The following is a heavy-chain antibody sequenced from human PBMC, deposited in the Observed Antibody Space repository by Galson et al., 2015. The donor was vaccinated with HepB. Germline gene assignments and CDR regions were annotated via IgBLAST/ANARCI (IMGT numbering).Heavy chain of an antibody. CDR2: INAYSGNT. J-gene: IGHJ4*02. CDR1: GYTFSSFG. D-gene: IGHD3-10*01. V-gene: IGHV1-18*01. Sequence: SVKVSCKASGYTFSSFGISWVRQTPGQGLEWMGWINAYSGNTNYAQKVQGRVSMTTETSTNTVYMELRSLTSDDTAIYYCGRDGGSVIYYAIDHWGQGTLVTVSS. CDR3: GRDGGSVIYYAIDH.